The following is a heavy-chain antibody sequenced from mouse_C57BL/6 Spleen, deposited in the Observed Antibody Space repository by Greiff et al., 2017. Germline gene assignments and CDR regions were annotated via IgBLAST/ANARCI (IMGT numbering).Heavy chain of an antibody. CDR2: IYWDDDK. CDR1: GFSLSTSGMG. Sequence: QVTLKEPGPGILQSSQTLSLTCSFSGFSLSTSGMGVSWIRQPSGKGLEWLAHIYWDDDKRYNPSLKSRLTISKDTSRNQVFLKITSVDTAGTATYYCARRDGTTVVGYYAMDYWGQGTSVTVSS. V-gene: IGHV8-12*01. D-gene: IGHD1-1*01. J-gene: IGHJ4*01. CDR3: ARRDGTTVVGYYAMDY.